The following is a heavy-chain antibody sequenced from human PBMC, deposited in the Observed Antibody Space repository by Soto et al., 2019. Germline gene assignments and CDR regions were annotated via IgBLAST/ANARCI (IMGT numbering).Heavy chain of an antibody. V-gene: IGHV3-23*01. J-gene: IGHJ4*02. CDR1: GFTFSNYA. D-gene: IGHD2-2*01. CDR3: VKEAPPTTDVDY. Sequence: GGSLRLSCAACGFTFSNYAISWVRQAPGKGLQWVSSITGSGGQTFYADSVKGRFTISRDNSKNTLFLQMNSLRAEDTAVYYCVKEAPPTTDVDYWGQGTLLTISS. CDR2: ITGSGGQT.